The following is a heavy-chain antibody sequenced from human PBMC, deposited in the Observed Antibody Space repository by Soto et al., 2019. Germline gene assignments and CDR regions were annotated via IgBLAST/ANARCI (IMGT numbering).Heavy chain of an antibody. CDR1: EFTFSDYA. CDR2: ISDDGDKV. Sequence: QVQLVESGGGVVQPGRSLRLSCAASEFTFSDYAMHWVRQAPGKGLEWVAVISDDGDKVFYADSTKDRLTISRDNSKSTLFLQLTSLGPEDTALYYCARAHYHDSSGPNGHAFDIWGQGTLVTVSS. D-gene: IGHD3-22*01. V-gene: IGHV3-30-3*01. J-gene: IGHJ3*02. CDR3: ARAHYHDSSGPNGHAFDI.